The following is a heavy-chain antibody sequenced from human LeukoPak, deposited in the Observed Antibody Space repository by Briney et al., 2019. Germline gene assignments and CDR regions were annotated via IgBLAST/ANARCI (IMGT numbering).Heavy chain of an antibody. CDR3: ARDSAPGDTYGLLGIDS. V-gene: IGHV1-2*02. Sequence: ASVKVSCKASGYTFTGYYMHWVRQAPGQGLEWMGWVNPNSGGTNYAQKFQGRVTMTRDTSISTAYMELSRLRSDDTAVYYCARDSAPGDTYGLLGIDSWGQGTLVTVSS. CDR2: VNPNSGGT. J-gene: IGHJ4*02. CDR1: GYTFTGYY. D-gene: IGHD5-18*01.